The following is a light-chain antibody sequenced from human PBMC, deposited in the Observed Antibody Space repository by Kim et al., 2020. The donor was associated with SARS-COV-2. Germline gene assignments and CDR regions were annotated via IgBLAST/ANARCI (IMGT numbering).Light chain of an antibody. Sequence: GTLSLSPGDRATLSCRASQGVSNYLAWYQQKPGQAPRLLIYEASKRAAGIPARFSGSGSGTDFTLTISRLEPGDSAVYFCQQRGSFGQGTRLEI. V-gene: IGKV3-11*01. CDR3: QQRGS. CDR1: QGVSNY. CDR2: EAS. J-gene: IGKJ5*01.